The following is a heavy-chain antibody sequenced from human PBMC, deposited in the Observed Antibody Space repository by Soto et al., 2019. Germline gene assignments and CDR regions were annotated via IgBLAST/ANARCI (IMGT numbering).Heavy chain of an antibody. CDR2: IWYDGSNK. CDR3: ARYYYDSSGYYYIDY. J-gene: IGHJ4*02. Sequence: LRLSCAASGFTFSSYGMHWVRQAPGKGLEWVAVIWYDGSNKYYADSVKGRFTISRDNSKNTLYLQMNSLRAEDTAVYYCARYYYDSSGYYYIDYWGQGTLVTVSS. CDR1: GFTFSSYG. V-gene: IGHV3-33*01. D-gene: IGHD3-22*01.